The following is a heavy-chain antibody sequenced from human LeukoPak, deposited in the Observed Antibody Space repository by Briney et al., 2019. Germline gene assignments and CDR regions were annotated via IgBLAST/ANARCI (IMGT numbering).Heavy chain of an antibody. D-gene: IGHD6-19*01. J-gene: IGHJ3*02. CDR2: IDPSDSYT. CDR1: GYSFTSYW. Sequence: GESPKISCKGSGYSFTSYWISWVRQMPGKGLEMMGRIDPSDSYTNYSPSFQGHVTISADKSISTAYLQWSSMKASGTAMYYCATNVGIAVADPDAFDIWGQGTMVTVSS. V-gene: IGHV5-10-1*01. CDR3: ATNVGIAVADPDAFDI.